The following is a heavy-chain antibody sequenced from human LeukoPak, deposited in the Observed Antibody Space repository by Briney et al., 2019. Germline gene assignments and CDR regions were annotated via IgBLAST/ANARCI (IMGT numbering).Heavy chain of an antibody. D-gene: IGHD3-9*01. CDR1: GGTFSSYA. J-gene: IGHJ4*02. CDR2: IIPIFGTA. Sequence: GSSVKVSCKASGGTFSSYAISWVRQAPGQGLEWMGGIIPIFGTADYAQKFQGRVTITADESTSTAYMELSSLRSEDTAVYYCARGGAMDYDILTGYYLDYWGQGTLVTVSS. CDR3: ARGGAMDYDILTGYYLDY. V-gene: IGHV1-69*01.